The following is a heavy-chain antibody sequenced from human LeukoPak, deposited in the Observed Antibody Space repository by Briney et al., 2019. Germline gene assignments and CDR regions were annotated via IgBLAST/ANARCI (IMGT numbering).Heavy chain of an antibody. CDR1: GGSISRGGYS. D-gene: IGHD3-9*01. Sequence: SETLSLTCAVSGGSISRGGYSWSWIRQPPGNGLEWIGYFYYSGSTYYNPSLKSRVTISLDTSKNQLSLKLSSVTAADTAVYYCARLGNDIIRYFDWWRYHFDYWGQGTLVTVSS. V-gene: IGHV4-30-4*07. J-gene: IGHJ4*02. CDR2: FYYSGST. CDR3: ARLGNDIIRYFDWWRYHFDY.